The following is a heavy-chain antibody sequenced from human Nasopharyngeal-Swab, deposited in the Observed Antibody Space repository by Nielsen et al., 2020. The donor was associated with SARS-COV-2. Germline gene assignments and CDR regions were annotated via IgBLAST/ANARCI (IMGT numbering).Heavy chain of an antibody. CDR1: GFTFDDYT. J-gene: IGHJ4*02. V-gene: IGHV3-43*01. Sequence: GESLKISCAASGFTFDDYTMHWVRQAPGKGLEWVSLISWDGGSTYYADSVKGRFTISRDNSKNSLYLQMNSLRTEDTALYYCAMIGGSVIDYWDQGTLVTVSS. CDR2: ISWDGGST. D-gene: IGHD2-15*01. CDR3: AMIGGSVIDY.